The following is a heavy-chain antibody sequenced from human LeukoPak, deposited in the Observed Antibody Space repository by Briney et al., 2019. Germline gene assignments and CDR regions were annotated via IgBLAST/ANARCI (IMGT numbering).Heavy chain of an antibody. CDR1: GFTFTSYW. D-gene: IGHD2-21*01. CDR3: ALCGGDCYYYFYMDV. V-gene: IGHV3-74*01. CDR2: INTDGSST. J-gene: IGHJ6*03. Sequence: GGSLRLSCAASGFTFTSYWMHWVRQAPGKGLVWVSRINTDGSSTSYADSVKGRFTISRDNAKNTLYLQMNSLRAEDTAVYYCALCGGDCYYYFYMDVWGKGTTVTVS.